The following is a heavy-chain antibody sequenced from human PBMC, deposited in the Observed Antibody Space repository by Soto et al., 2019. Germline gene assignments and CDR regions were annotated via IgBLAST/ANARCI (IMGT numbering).Heavy chain of an antibody. D-gene: IGHD1-26*01. J-gene: IGHJ4*02. CDR2: TRNKGNSYTA. CDR3: AFVGATGPY. Sequence: EVQLVESGGALVQPGGSLRLSCAASGFTFSDHHMDWVRQAPGKGLEWVGRTRNKGNSYTAEYAASVKGRFTISRDESNNSLYLQMHRLKTGDTSVYYCAFVGATGPYWGQATLVTVSS. CDR1: GFTFSDHH. V-gene: IGHV3-72*01.